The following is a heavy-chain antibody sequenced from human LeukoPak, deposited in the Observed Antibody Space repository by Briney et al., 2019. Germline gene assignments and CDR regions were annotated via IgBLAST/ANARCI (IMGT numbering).Heavy chain of an antibody. D-gene: IGHD5-24*01. CDR2: FDPEDGET. CDR3: ATGPQLWRQDGWFDP. Sequence: GASVTVSFTVSGYTLTELSMHWVRQAPGKGLEWVGGFDPEDGETIYAQKFQGRVTMTDDTSTDTAYMELSSLRSEDTAVYYCATGPQLWRQDGWFDPWGQGTLVTVSS. CDR1: GYTLTELS. V-gene: IGHV1-24*01. J-gene: IGHJ5*02.